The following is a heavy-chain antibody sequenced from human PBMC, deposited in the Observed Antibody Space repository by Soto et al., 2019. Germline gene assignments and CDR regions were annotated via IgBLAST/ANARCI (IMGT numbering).Heavy chain of an antibody. Sequence: PSETLSLTCTVSGGSISSSNYYWGWIRQPPGKGLEWIGSIYYNGFTYYNPSLKSRVTISVDTSKNQFSLKLSSVTAADTAVYYCARQYDFWSGGGWFDPWGPGTLVTVSS. CDR3: ARQYDFWSGGGWFDP. V-gene: IGHV4-39*01. CDR1: GGSISSSNYY. J-gene: IGHJ5*02. D-gene: IGHD3-3*01. CDR2: IYYNGFT.